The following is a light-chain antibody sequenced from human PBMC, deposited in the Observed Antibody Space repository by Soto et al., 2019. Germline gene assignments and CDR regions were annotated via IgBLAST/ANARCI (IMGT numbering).Light chain of an antibody. CDR1: QSVSSY. J-gene: IGKJ5*01. CDR2: HAS. Sequence: EIVLTQSPDTLSLSPGERATLSCRASQSVSSYLAWYQQTPGQAPRLLMYHASYRATGIPARLSGSGSGTDFTLTISSLEPEDFAVYYCQQRRSWPITFGQGTRLEI. CDR3: QQRRSWPIT. V-gene: IGKV3-11*01.